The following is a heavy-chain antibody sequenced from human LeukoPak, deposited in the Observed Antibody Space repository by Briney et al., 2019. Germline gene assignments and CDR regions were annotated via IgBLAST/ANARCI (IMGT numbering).Heavy chain of an antibody. CDR3: ARDTKDLDAFDI. Sequence: GGPLTLSCAASGFTFSDYYMSWIRQAPGKGLEWVSSISSSSSYIYYADSVKGRFTISRDNAKNSLYLQMNSLRAEDTAVYYCARDTKDLDAFDIWGQGTMVTVSS. V-gene: IGHV3-11*06. CDR2: ISSSSSYI. J-gene: IGHJ3*02. CDR1: GFTFSDYY.